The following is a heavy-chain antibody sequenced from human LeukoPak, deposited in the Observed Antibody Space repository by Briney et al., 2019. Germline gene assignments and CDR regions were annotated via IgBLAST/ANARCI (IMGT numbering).Heavy chain of an antibody. J-gene: IGHJ5*02. CDR3: ARRLGVVTAIYWFDP. CDR2: INHSGST. D-gene: IGHD2-21*02. Sequence: SSETLSLTCAVYGGSFSGYYWSWIRQPPGKGLEWIGEINHSGSTNYNPSLKSRVTISVDTSKNQFSLKLSSVTAADTAVYYCARRLGVVTAIYWFDPWGQGTLVTVSS. V-gene: IGHV4-34*01. CDR1: GGSFSGYY.